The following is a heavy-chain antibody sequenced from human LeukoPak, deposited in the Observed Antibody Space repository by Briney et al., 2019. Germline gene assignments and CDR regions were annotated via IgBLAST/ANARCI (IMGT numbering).Heavy chain of an antibody. D-gene: IGHD3-22*01. CDR1: GGSISSGGYY. J-gene: IGHJ4*02. Sequence: SQTLSLTCTVSGGSISSGGYYWSWIRQHPGKGLEWIGYIYYSGSTYYNPSLKSRVTISVDTSKNQFSLKLSSVTAADTAVYYCARAITVNYYDSSGNAGGYFDYWGQGTLVTVS. CDR3: ARAITVNYYDSSGNAGGYFDY. CDR2: IYYSGST. V-gene: IGHV4-31*03.